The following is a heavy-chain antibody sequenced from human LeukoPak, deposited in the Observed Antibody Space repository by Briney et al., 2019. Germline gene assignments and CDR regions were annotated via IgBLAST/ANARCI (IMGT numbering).Heavy chain of an antibody. Sequence: PGGSLRLSCAASGFTFSSYTMNWVRQAPGKGLEWVSYISSSYNTIFYGDSVKGRFTISRDNAKNSLYLQMDSLRAEDTAVYYCARDPSNSSGWNYFDYWGQGTLVTVSS. V-gene: IGHV3-48*01. J-gene: IGHJ4*02. D-gene: IGHD6-19*01. CDR1: GFTFSSYT. CDR2: ISSSYNTI. CDR3: ARDPSNSSGWNYFDY.